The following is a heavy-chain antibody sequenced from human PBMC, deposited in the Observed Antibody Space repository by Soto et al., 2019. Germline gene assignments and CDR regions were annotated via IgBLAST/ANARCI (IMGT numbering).Heavy chain of an antibody. Sequence: SETLSLTCTVSGGSISSSSYYWGWIRQPPGKGLEWIGSIYYSGSTYYNPSLKSRVTISVDTSKNQFSLKLSSVTAADTAVYYCARGSGYYYWDDYWGQGTLVTVSS. CDR1: GGSISSSSYY. V-gene: IGHV4-39*01. J-gene: IGHJ4*02. CDR2: IYYSGST. D-gene: IGHD3-22*01. CDR3: ARGSGYYYWDDY.